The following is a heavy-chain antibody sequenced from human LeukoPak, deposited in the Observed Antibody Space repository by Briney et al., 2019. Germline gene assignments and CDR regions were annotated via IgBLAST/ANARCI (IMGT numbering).Heavy chain of an antibody. CDR2: IYYSGST. CDR3: ASEPDGSGSVLGAFDI. CDR1: GGSISSYY. D-gene: IGHD3-10*01. J-gene: IGHJ3*02. V-gene: IGHV4-39*01. Sequence: SGTLSLTCTVSGGSISSYYWGWIRQPPGKGLEWIGSIYYSGSTYYNPSLKSRVTISIDTSKNQFSLKLSSVTAADTAIYYCASEPDGSGSVLGAFDIWGQGTMVTVSS.